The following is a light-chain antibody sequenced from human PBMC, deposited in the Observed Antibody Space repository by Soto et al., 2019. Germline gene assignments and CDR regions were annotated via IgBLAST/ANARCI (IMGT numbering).Light chain of an antibody. J-gene: IGLJ1*01. V-gene: IGLV2-14*01. CDR1: SSDVGTYNY. CDR3: SSPTSSSTLSYV. Sequence: QSALTQPASVSGSPGQSITISCTGTSSDVGTYNYVSWYQQHPGKAPKLMIYEVSDRPSGVSNRFSGSKSGNTASLTISGLQAEDEADYYCSSPTSSSTLSYVFGTGTKLTVL. CDR2: EVS.